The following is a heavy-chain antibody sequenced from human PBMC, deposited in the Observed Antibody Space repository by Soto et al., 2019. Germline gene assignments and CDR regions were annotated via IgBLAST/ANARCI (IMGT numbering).Heavy chain of an antibody. D-gene: IGHD1-7*01. Sequence: QVQLVESGGGVVQPGRSLRLSCAASGFTFSSYAMHWVRQAPGQGLEWMGWINPNSGGTNYAQKFQGRVTMTRDTSISTAYMELSRLRSDDTAVYYCARSLELRLGKAFDIWGQGTMVTVSS. CDR2: INPNSGGT. V-gene: IGHV1-2*02. J-gene: IGHJ3*02. CDR3: ARSLELRLGKAFDI. CDR1: GFTFSSYA.